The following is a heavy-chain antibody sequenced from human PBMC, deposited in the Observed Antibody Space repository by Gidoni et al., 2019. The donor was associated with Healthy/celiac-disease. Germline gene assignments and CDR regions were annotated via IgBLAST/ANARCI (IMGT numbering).Heavy chain of an antibody. Sequence: QVQLQESGPGLVKPSETLSLTCTVSGGPISSYYWSWIRQPPGKGLEWIGYIYYSGSTNYNPSLKSRVTISVDTSKNQFSLKLSSVTAADTAVYYCARALYYDSSGYPSTNWFDPWGQGTLVTVSS. CDR2: IYYSGST. CDR3: ARALYYDSSGYPSTNWFDP. J-gene: IGHJ5*02. V-gene: IGHV4-59*01. CDR1: GGPISSYY. D-gene: IGHD3-22*01.